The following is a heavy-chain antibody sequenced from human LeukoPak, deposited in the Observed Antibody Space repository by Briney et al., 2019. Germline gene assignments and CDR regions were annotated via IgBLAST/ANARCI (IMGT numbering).Heavy chain of an antibody. CDR2: IYSGGST. CDR3: ARDSSGYYGDY. J-gene: IGHJ4*02. V-gene: IGHV3-53*01. CDR1: GFTFSSYW. Sequence: GGSLRLSCAASGFTFSSYWMSWVRQAPGKGLEWVSVIYSGGSTYYADSVKGRFTISRDNSKNTLYLQMNSLRAEDTAVYYCARDSSGYYGDYWGQGTLVTVSS. D-gene: IGHD3-22*01.